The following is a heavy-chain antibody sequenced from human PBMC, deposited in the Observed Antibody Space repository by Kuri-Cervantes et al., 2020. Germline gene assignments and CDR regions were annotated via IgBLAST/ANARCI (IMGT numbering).Heavy chain of an antibody. Sequence: GESLKISCAASGFTFSSYSMHWVRQAPGKGLEWVAVISYDGSSKYYADSVKGRFTISRDNSRNTLYLQMNSLRAEDTAVYYCAKDRGGQGGMDVWGQGTTVTVSS. CDR1: GFTFSSYS. V-gene: IGHV3-30*18. D-gene: IGHD3-16*01. CDR2: ISYDGSSK. CDR3: AKDRGGQGGMDV. J-gene: IGHJ6*02.